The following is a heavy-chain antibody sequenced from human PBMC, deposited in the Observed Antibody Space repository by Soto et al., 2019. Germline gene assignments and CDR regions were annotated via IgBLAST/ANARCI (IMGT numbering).Heavy chain of an antibody. Sequence: ASVKVSRKASGYTFTSYGISRVLLAPGQGLEWMGWISAYNGNTNYAQKLQGRVTMTTDTSTSTAYMELRSLRSDDTAVYYCARDGEIAAAGPSYYYGMDIRGQGTTVTVSS. CDR1: GYTFTSYG. V-gene: IGHV1-18*01. CDR3: ARDGEIAAAGPSYYYGMDI. J-gene: IGHJ6*02. CDR2: ISAYNGNT. D-gene: IGHD6-13*01.